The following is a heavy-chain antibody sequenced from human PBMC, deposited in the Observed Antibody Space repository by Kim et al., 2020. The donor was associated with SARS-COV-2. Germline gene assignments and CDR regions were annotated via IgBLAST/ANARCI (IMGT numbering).Heavy chain of an antibody. CDR2: INHSGST. CDR3: ARGLNIVVVLGAFDI. Sequence: SETLSLTCAVYGGSFSGYYWSWIRQPPGKGLEWIGEINHSGSTNYNPSLKSRVTISVDTSKNQFSLKLSSVTAADTAVYYCARGLNIVVVLGAFDIWGQGTMVTVSS. V-gene: IGHV4-34*01. D-gene: IGHD2-2*01. CDR1: GGSFSGYY. J-gene: IGHJ3*02.